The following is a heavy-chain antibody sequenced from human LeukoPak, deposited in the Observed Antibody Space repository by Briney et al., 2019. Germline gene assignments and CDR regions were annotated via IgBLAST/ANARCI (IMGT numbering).Heavy chain of an antibody. Sequence: TSQTLSLTCTVSGGSISSGGYYWSWIRQPPGKGLEWIGYIYHSGSTYYNPSLKSRVTISVDRSKNQFSLKLSSVTAADTAVYYCARGYDWISGFGEPETNFDYWGQGTLVTVSS. CDR2: IYHSGST. CDR1: GGSISSGGYY. J-gene: IGHJ4*02. D-gene: IGHD3-10*01. V-gene: IGHV4-30-2*01. CDR3: ARGYDWISGFGEPETNFDY.